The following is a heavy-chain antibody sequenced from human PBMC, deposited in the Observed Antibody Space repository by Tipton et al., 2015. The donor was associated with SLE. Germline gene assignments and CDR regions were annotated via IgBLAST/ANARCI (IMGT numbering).Heavy chain of an antibody. J-gene: IGHJ4*02. CDR3: ARTLAAQIDY. V-gene: IGHV4-39*01. CDR2: IYYSGST. D-gene: IGHD6-6*01. Sequence: TLSLTCTVSGASVSSSFHQWSWIRQPPGKGLEWIGRIYYSGSTYYNPSLKSRVTISIDTSKNQCPLKLSSVTAADTAVYYCARTLAAQIDYWGQGTLVTVSS. CDR1: GASVSSSFHQ.